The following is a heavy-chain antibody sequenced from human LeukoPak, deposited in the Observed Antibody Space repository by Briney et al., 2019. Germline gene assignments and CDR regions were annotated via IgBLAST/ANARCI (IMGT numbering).Heavy chain of an antibody. Sequence: SETLSLTCTVSGGSISSSSYYWGWIRQPPGKGLEWIGSIYYSGSTYYNPSLKSRVTISVDTSKNQFSLKLSSVTAADTAVYYCASIAVAGTGDYYSYYGMDVWGQGPTVTVSS. CDR3: ASIAVAGTGDYYSYYGMDV. D-gene: IGHD6-19*01. J-gene: IGHJ6*02. CDR2: IYYSGST. CDR1: GGSISSSSYY. V-gene: IGHV4-39*01.